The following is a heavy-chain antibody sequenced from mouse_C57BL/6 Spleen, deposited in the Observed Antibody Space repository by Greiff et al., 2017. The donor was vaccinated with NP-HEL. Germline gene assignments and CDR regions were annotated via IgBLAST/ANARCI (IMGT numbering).Heavy chain of an antibody. D-gene: IGHD1-1*01. J-gene: IGHJ4*01. V-gene: IGHV5-6*02. Sequence: EVKLVESGGDLVKPGGSLKLSCAASGFTFSSYGMSWVRQTPDKRLEWVATISSGGSYTYYPDSVKGRFTISRDNSKNPLYMQLHSLTSEDPAMYDCARHPLDYGSSYDYAMDYWGQGTSVTVSS. CDR2: ISSGGSYT. CDR3: ARHPLDYGSSYDYAMDY. CDR1: GFTFSSYG.